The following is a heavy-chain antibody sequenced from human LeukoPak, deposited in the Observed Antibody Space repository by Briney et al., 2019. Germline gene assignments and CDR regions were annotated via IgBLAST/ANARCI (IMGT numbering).Heavy chain of an antibody. CDR2: IYYSGST. V-gene: IGHV4-39*07. Sequence: PSETLSLTCTVSGGSISSSSYYWGWIRQPPGKALEWIGSIYYSGSTYYNPSLKSRVTISVDTSKNQFSLKLSSVTAADTAVYYCARDKHDSSGYSWFDPWGQGTLVTVSS. J-gene: IGHJ5*02. CDR3: ARDKHDSSGYSWFDP. D-gene: IGHD3-22*01. CDR1: GGSISSSSYY.